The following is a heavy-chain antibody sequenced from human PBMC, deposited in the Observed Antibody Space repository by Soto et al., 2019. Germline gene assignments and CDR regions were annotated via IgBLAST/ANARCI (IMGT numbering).Heavy chain of an antibody. CDR3: ARRYCSSVACYSLYGFDM. CDR2: IIPLFGTA. Sequence: QAQLVQSGAEVKKPGSSVKVSCQASGGTFSTNGIHWVRQAPGQGLEWMGGIIPLFGTANYAQRFQDRVTITADKSTSTAYMNLSSLRSEDTAVYYCARRYCSSVACYSLYGFDMWGQGTMVAVSS. D-gene: IGHD2-2*02. J-gene: IGHJ3*02. CDR1: GGTFSTNG. V-gene: IGHV1-69*06.